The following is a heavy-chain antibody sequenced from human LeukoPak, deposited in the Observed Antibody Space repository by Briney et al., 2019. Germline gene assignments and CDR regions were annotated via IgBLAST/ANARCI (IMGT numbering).Heavy chain of an antibody. J-gene: IGHJ4*02. CDR1: GFTFSSYS. Sequence: PGGSLRLSCAASGFTFSSYSMNWVRQAPGKGLEWVSYISSSSTIYYADSVKGRFTISRDNAKNSLYLQMNSLRAEDTAVYYCARDYSTYWGQGTLVTVSS. CDR3: ARDYSTY. D-gene: IGHD2-21*01. CDR2: ISSSSTI. V-gene: IGHV3-48*01.